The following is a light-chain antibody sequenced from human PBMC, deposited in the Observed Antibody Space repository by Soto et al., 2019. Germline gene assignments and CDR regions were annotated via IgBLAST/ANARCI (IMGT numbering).Light chain of an antibody. V-gene: IGKV3-20*01. J-gene: IGKJ1*01. CDR1: QSVSSIY. Sequence: EIVLTQSPGTVSLCPGERATRSCRASQSVSSIYLAWYQQKPGQAPRLLIYGASNRATGIPDRFSGSGSGTDFTLTISRLEPEDFAVYYCQQYGSSGTFGQGTKVDIK. CDR3: QQYGSSGT. CDR2: GAS.